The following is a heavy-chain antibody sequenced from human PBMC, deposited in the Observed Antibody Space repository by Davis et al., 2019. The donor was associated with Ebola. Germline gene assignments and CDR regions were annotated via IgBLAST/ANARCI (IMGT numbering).Heavy chain of an antibody. CDR1: SGSITGYY. CDR3: ARGPHFDP. Sequence: SETLSLTCTVSSGSITGYYWSWIRQPPGKGLEWIGYVYYSGSTNYNPSLKSRVTISVDTSKNQFSLKLSSVTAADTAVYYCARGPHFDPWGQGTLVTVSS. V-gene: IGHV4-59*12. J-gene: IGHJ5*02. CDR2: VYYSGST.